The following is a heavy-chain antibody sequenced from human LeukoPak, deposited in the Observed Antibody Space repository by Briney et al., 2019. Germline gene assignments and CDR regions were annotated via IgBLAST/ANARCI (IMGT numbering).Heavy chain of an antibody. CDR1: GFTFSSYW. V-gene: IGHV3-7*04. Sequence: GGSLRLSCAASGFTFSSYWMSWVRQAPGKGLEWVAIIKQDGSEKYYVDSVKGRFTISRDNAKNSLYLQMNSLRAEDTAVYYCARAVAGNWFDPWGQGTLVTVSS. CDR3: ARAVAGNWFDP. J-gene: IGHJ5*02. CDR2: IKQDGSEK. D-gene: IGHD6-19*01.